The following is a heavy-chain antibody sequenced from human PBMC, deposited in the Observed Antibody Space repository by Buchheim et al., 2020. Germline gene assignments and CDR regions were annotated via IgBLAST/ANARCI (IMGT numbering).Heavy chain of an antibody. CDR1: GFTFRMFA. J-gene: IGHJ4*02. D-gene: IGHD3-22*01. Sequence: EVQLLESGGGLVQPGGSLRLSCAASGFTFRMFAMSWVRQAPGKGLEWVSTITDSGGGTYYAESVKGRFTMSRDNSKNTLSLQMNSLRVEDTAIYYCAKYYYDTSGFDYWGQGTL. CDR3: AKYYYDTSGFDY. V-gene: IGHV3-23*01. CDR2: ITDSGGGT.